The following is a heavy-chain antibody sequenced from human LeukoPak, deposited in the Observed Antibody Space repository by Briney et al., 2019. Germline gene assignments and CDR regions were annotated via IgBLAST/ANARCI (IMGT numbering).Heavy chain of an antibody. V-gene: IGHV3-48*04. J-gene: IGHJ4*02. CDR2: ISSSSSTI. D-gene: IGHD5-18*01. CDR1: GFTFSSFG. CDR3: ARDNSYGYSFFDY. Sequence: PGGSLRLSCAASGFTFSSFGMNWVRQAPGKGLEWVSYISSSSSTIYYADSVKGRFTISRDNAKNSLFLQMNSLRVEDTALYYCARDNSYGYSFFDYWGQGALVTVSS.